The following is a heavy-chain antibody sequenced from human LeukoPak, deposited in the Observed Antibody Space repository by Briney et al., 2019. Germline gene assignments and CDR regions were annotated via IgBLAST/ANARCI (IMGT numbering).Heavy chain of an antibody. CDR2: IIPIFGTA. Sequence: SVKVSCKASGGTFSSYAISWVRQAPGQGLEWMGGIIPIFGTANYAQKFQGRVTITADESTSTAYMELSSLRSENTAVYYCARNCGSTSCYAVGDAFDIWGQGTMVTVSS. J-gene: IGHJ3*02. CDR3: ARNCGSTSCYAVGDAFDI. D-gene: IGHD2-2*01. CDR1: GGTFSSYA. V-gene: IGHV1-69*13.